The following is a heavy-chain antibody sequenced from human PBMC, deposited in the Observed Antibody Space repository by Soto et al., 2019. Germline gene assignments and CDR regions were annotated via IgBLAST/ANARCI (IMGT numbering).Heavy chain of an antibody. Sequence: SETLSLTCAVYGGSFSGYYWNWIRQPPGKGLEWIGEINRSGSTNYKPSLKSRVTISVDTSKNQFSLKLSSVTAADTAVYYCARSGYSSSRGAGAFDIWGQGTMVTVSS. CDR2: INRSGST. J-gene: IGHJ3*02. CDR1: GGSFSGYY. V-gene: IGHV4-34*01. CDR3: ARSGYSSSRGAGAFDI. D-gene: IGHD6-13*01.